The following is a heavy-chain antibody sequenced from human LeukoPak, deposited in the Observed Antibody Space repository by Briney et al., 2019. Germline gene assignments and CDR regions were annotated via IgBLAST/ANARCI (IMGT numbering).Heavy chain of an antibody. CDR3: ARCAVPAAKIGRGNWFDP. CDR1: GYTFTGYY. D-gene: IGHD2-2*01. V-gene: IGHV1-2*02. Sequence: ASVKVSCKASGYTFTGYYMHWVRHAPGQGLEWMGWINPNSGGTNYAQKFQGRVTMTRDTSISTAYMELSRLRSDDTAVYYCARCAVPAAKIGRGNWFDPWGQGTLVTVSS. CDR2: INPNSGGT. J-gene: IGHJ5*02.